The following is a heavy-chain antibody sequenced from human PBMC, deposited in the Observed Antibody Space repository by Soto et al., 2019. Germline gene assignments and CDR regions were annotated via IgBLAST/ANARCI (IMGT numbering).Heavy chain of an antibody. Sequence: EVQLLESGGGLVQPGGSLRLSCAASGFTFSSYAMSWFRQAPGKGLEWVSAISGSGGSTYYADSVKGRFTISRDNSKNTLYLQMNSLRAEDTAVYYCAKDRFVVKVAATPFYFDYWGQGTLVTVSS. CDR3: AKDRFVVKVAATPFYFDY. J-gene: IGHJ4*02. CDR1: GFTFSSYA. V-gene: IGHV3-23*01. D-gene: IGHD2-15*01. CDR2: ISGSGGST.